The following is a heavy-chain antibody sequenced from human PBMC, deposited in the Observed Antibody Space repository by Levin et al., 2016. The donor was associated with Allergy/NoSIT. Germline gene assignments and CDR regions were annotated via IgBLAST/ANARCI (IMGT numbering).Heavy chain of an antibody. CDR3: AREGDGYNPYYFDY. CDR2: IYSGGSR. D-gene: IGHD5-24*01. J-gene: IGHJ4*02. V-gene: IGHV3-66*01. Sequence: VRQAPGKGLEWVSVIYSGGSRYHADSVKGRFTISRDNSKNTLYLQMDSLSAEDTAVYYCAREGDGYNPYYFDYWGQGILVTVSS.